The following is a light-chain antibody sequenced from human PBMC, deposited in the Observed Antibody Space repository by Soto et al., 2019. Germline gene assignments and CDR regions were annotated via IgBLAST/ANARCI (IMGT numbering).Light chain of an antibody. CDR1: SSDVGSYNL. CDR2: EGS. V-gene: IGLV2-23*01. Sequence: QSALTQPASVSGSPGQSITISCTGTSSDVGSYNLVSWYQQHPGKAPKLMIYEGSKRPSGISNRFSGSKSGNTASLAISGFQAEGEADYYCRSYAGSSTHVFGTCTKLTVL. J-gene: IGLJ1*01. CDR3: RSYAGSSTHV.